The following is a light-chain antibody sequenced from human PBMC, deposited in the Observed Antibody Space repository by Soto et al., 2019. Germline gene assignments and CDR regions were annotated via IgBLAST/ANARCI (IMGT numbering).Light chain of an antibody. J-gene: IGKJ2*01. V-gene: IGKV3-20*01. CDR2: GSS. Sequence: EVVLTQSPGTLSLSPGESATLSCRASQSVTNNYFAWYQQKPGQAPRLLIFGSSDRATGIPDRFSGSGSGTDFTLTISRLEPEDFAVHYCHQYGSSPPYTFGQGTKLEIK. CDR1: QSVTNNY. CDR3: HQYGSSPPYT.